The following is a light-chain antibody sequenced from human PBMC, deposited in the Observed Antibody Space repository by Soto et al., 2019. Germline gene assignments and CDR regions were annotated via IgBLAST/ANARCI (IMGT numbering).Light chain of an antibody. V-gene: IGKV2-30*01. J-gene: IGKJ2*01. Sequence: DVVLTQSPLSLPVTVGQPASISCRSSHSLAYRDGDTFLSWFHQRPGQSPRRLIYKVSNRESGVPERFSGNGSDTDFALEIARVEAEDVGIYYCMQASFWPPYAFGQGTRLEIK. CDR1: HSLAYRDGDTF. CDR3: MQASFWPPYA. CDR2: KVS.